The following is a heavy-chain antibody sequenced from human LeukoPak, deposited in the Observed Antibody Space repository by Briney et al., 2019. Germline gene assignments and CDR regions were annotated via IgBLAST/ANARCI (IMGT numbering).Heavy chain of an antibody. CDR3: AKDRVPRSSYGGLGY. Sequence: GRSLRLSCAASGFTFSSYAMHWVRQAPGKGLEWVAVISYDGSNKYYADSVKGRFTISRDNSKNTLYLQMNSLRAEDTAVYYCAKDRVPRSSYGGLGYWGQGTLVTVSS. J-gene: IGHJ4*02. CDR1: GFTFSSYA. D-gene: IGHD5-12*01. CDR2: ISYDGSNK. V-gene: IGHV3-30-3*01.